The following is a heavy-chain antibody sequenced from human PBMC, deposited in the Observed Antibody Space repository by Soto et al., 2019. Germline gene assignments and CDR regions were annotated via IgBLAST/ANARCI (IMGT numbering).Heavy chain of an antibody. CDR1: GYTFTSYD. D-gene: IGHD1-1*01. CDR2: MNPNSGNT. Sequence: QVQLVQSGAEVKKPGASVKVSCKASGYTFTSYDINWVQQATGQGLEWMGWMNPNSGNTGYEQKFRGRVTMTRNPSISTDYMELSRLRSEDTAVYYCARERTGTTSMDVWGQGTTVTVSS. J-gene: IGHJ6*02. CDR3: ARERTGTTSMDV. V-gene: IGHV1-8*01.